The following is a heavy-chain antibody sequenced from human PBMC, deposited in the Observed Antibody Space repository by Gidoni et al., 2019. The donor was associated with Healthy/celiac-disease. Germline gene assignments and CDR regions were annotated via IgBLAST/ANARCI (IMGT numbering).Heavy chain of an antibody. CDR1: GGSFSGYY. J-gene: IGHJ5*02. Sequence: QAQLQQWRAGLLKPSETLSLTCAVYGGSFSGYYWSWIRQPPGKGLEWIVEINHSGSTNDNPAIKSRVTISVDTSKNQFSRKLSSVTAAYTAVYYCARVKVGARRPNWFDPWGQGTLVTVSS. CDR2: INHSGST. D-gene: IGHD1-26*01. CDR3: ARVKVGARRPNWFDP. V-gene: IGHV4-34*01.